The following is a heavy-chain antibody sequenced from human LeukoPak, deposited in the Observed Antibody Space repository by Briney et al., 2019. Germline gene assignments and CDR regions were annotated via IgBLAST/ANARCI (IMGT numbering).Heavy chain of an antibody. D-gene: IGHD5-24*01. CDR1: GGSFSGYY. Sequence: SETLSLTCAVYGGSFSGYYWSWIRQPPGNWLEWIGEINHSGSTNYNPSLKSRVTISVDTSKNQFSLKLSSVTAADTAVYYCARSKRWLLYWYFDLWGRGTLVTVSS. V-gene: IGHV4-34*01. J-gene: IGHJ2*01. CDR2: INHSGST. CDR3: ARSKRWLLYWYFDL.